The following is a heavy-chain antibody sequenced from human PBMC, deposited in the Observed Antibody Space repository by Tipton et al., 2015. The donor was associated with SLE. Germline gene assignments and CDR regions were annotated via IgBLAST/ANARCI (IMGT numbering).Heavy chain of an antibody. J-gene: IGHJ3*02. CDR1: GGSFSGYY. CDR3: ASGILTGYAAFDI. V-gene: IGHV4-34*01. CDR2: INHSGST. Sequence: TLSLTCAVYGGSFSGYYWSWIRQPPGKGLEWIGEINHSGSTNYKPSLKSRVTTSVDTSKNQFSLKLSSVTAADTAVYYCASGILTGYAAFDIWGPGTMVTVSS. D-gene: IGHD3-9*01.